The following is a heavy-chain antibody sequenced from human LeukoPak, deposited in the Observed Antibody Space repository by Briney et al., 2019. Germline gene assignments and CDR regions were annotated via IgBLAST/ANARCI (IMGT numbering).Heavy chain of an antibody. CDR3: ARRPVGSTGFDY. CDR1: GGSISSRSHY. Sequence: SETLSLTCTVSGGSISSRSHYWGWIRQPPGKGPEWIGSIYYSGSTYDSPSLKSRISMSVHTSRNQFSLHMSAVTAADTAVYFCARRPVGSTGFDYWGQGTLVTVSS. D-gene: IGHD1-26*01. CDR2: IYYSGST. V-gene: IGHV4-39*01. J-gene: IGHJ4*02.